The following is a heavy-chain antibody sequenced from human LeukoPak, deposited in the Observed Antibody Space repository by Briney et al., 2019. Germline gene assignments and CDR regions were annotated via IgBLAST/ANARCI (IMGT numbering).Heavy chain of an antibody. CDR2: ISLNSGSI. CDR3: ARRGAIGLNY. J-gene: IGHJ4*02. CDR1: GFTFDDYA. V-gene: IGHV3-9*01. D-gene: IGHD4/OR15-4a*01. Sequence: GRSLRLSCAASGFTFDDYAMHWVRQAPGKGLEWVSGISLNSGSIGYADSVKGRFTISRDNAKNSLYLQMNSLRAEDTAVYYCARRGAIGLNYWGQGTLVTVSS.